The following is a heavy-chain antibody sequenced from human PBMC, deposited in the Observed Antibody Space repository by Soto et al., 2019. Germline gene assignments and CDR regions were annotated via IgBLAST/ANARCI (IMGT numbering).Heavy chain of an antibody. D-gene: IGHD2-21*02. Sequence: QVQLQESGPGLVKPSETLSLTCTVSGGSISSYYWSWIRQPPGKGLEWIGYIYYSGSTNYNPSLKSRVTISVDTSKNQFSLKLSSVTAADTAVYYCARVRPYCGGDCYSRMDVWGQGTTVTVSS. J-gene: IGHJ6*02. CDR3: ARVRPYCGGDCYSRMDV. CDR1: GGSISSYY. CDR2: IYYSGST. V-gene: IGHV4-59*01.